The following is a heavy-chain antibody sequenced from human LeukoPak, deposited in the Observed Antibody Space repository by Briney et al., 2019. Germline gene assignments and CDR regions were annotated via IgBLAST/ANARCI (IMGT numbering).Heavy chain of an antibody. CDR1: GFTFSSYG. CDR3: AKIVVAANY. D-gene: IGHD2-15*01. Sequence: PGGSLRLSCAASGFTFSSYGMHWVRQAPGKGLEWVAFIRYDGGNKYYADSVKGRFTISRDNSKNTLYLQMNSLRAEDTAVYYCAKIVVAANYWGQGTLVTVSS. J-gene: IGHJ4*02. CDR2: IRYDGGNK. V-gene: IGHV3-30*02.